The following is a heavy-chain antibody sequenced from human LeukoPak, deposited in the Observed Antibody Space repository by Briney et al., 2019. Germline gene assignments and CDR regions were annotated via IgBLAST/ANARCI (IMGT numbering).Heavy chain of an antibody. V-gene: IGHV3-33*01. D-gene: IGHD1-1*01. J-gene: IGHJ4*02. CDR2: IWYDGSTK. Sequence: GGSLRLSCAASGFTFSSYGMHWVRQAPGKGLEWVAVIWYDGSTKYYADSVKGRFIISRDNSKNTLFLQMNSLRAEDTAVYYCARQSTIYNWNGPFDYWGQGTLVTVSS. CDR3: ARQSTIYNWNGPFDY. CDR1: GFTFSSYG.